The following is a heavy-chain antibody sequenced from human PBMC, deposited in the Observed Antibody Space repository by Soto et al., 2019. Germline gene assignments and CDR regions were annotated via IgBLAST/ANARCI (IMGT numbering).Heavy chain of an antibody. CDR2: IYSDGTT. CDR1: GFTVSSNY. Sequence: EVQLVETGGGLIQPGGSLRLSCAASGFTVSSNYMNWVRQAPGKGLEWLSIIYSDGTTYYADSVKGRFTISRDNIKNTLYLQMNNLRVEDTAVYYCASLSNWGQGTLVTVSS. V-gene: IGHV3-53*02. D-gene: IGHD6-6*01. J-gene: IGHJ4*02. CDR3: ASLSN.